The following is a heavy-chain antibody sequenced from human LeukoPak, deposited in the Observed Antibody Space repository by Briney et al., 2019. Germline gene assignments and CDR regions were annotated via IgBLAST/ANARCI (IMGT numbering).Heavy chain of an antibody. V-gene: IGHV3-21*01. CDR2: ISGSSSYI. J-gene: IGHJ5*02. CDR3: AREDWDIVVVPAAGRHWFDP. D-gene: IGHD2-2*01. Sequence: GGSLRLSCAASGFTFSSYSMNWVRQAPGKGLEWVSSISGSSSYIYYADSVKGRFTFSRDNAKNSLYLQMNSLRAEDTAVYYCAREDWDIVVVPAAGRHWFDPWGQGTLVTVSS. CDR1: GFTFSSYS.